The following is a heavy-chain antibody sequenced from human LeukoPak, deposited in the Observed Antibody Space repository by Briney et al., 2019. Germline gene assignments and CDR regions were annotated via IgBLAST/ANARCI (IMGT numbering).Heavy chain of an antibody. CDR1: GGSISSYY. CDR2: IYYSGST. Sequence: KASETLSLTCTVSGGSISSYYWSWIRQPPGKGLEWIGYIYYSGSTNYNPSLKSRVTISVDTSKNQFSLKLSSVTAADTAVYYCARVYYDSSGYYYRREYYFDYWGQGTLVTVSS. D-gene: IGHD3-22*01. CDR3: ARVYYDSSGYYYRREYYFDY. V-gene: IGHV4-59*01. J-gene: IGHJ4*02.